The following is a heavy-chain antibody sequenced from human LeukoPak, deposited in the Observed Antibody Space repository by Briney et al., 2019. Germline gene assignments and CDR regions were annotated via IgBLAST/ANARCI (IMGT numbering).Heavy chain of an antibody. J-gene: IGHJ5*02. V-gene: IGHV3-74*01. D-gene: IGHD6-19*01. CDR2: ISSDGTYT. Sequence: GGSLRLSCAASGFTFSSHLMHWVRQAPGKGLVWVSRISSDGTYTNYADSVRGRFTISRDNAKNTLYLQMNSLRAEDTAVYYCARDWGSSGWYNWFDPWGQGTLVTVSS. CDR3: ARDWGSSGWYNWFDP. CDR1: GFTFSSHL.